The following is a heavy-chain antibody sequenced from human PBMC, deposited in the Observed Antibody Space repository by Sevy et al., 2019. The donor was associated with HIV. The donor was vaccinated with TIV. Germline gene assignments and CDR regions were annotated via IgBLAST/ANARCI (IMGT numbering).Heavy chain of an antibody. Sequence: GGSLRLSCIASGFNFNDYAMHWVRQVPGKGLEWVSGINWFGTIIGYGDSVKGRFTISRDNARKSVYQEMNSLSPEDTALYHCAKDLAQGGTLNFYYYGMDFWGQGTTVTVSS. CDR2: INWFGTII. V-gene: IGHV3-9*01. CDR1: GFNFNDYA. J-gene: IGHJ6*02. CDR3: AKDLAQGGTLNFYYYGMDF. D-gene: IGHD3-16*01.